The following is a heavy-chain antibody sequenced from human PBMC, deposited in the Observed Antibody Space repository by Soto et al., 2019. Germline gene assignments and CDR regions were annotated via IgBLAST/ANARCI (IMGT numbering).Heavy chain of an antibody. V-gene: IGHV1-69*06. CDR2: IIPIFGTA. CDR3: ASLPSSSSRADNYYGLEG. J-gene: IGHJ6*02. Sequence: ASVKVSCKASGGTFSSYAISWVRQAPGQGLEWMGGIIPIFGTANYAQKFQGRVTITADKSTSTAYMELSSLRSEDTAVYYCASLPSSSSRADNYYGLEGWGQGTTV. D-gene: IGHD6-6*01. CDR1: GGTFSSYA.